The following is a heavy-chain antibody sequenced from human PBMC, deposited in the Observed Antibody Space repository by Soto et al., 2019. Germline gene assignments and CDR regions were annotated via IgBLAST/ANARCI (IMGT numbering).Heavy chain of an antibody. CDR1: GFTFSSYG. CDR3: ARGVHSSGWSMIYFQH. Sequence: PGGSLRLSCAASGFTFSSYGMHWVRQAPGKGLEWVAVIWYDGSNKYYADSVKGRFTIPRDNSKNTLYLQMNSLRAEDTAVYYCARGVHSSGWSMIYFQHWGQGTLVTVSS. CDR2: IWYDGSNK. J-gene: IGHJ1*01. D-gene: IGHD6-19*01. V-gene: IGHV3-33*01.